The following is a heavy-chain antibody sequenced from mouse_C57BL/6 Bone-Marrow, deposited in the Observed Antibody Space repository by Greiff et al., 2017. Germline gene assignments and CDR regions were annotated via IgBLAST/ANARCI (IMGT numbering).Heavy chain of an antibody. Sequence: QVQLQQPGAELVKPGASVKLSCKASGYTFTSYWMHWVKQRPGQGLEWIGMIHPNSGSTNYNEKFKSKATLTVDKSSSTAYMQLSSLTSEDSAVYYCARWDYYYDDFDVWGTGTTVTVSS. V-gene: IGHV1-64*01. CDR2: IHPNSGST. J-gene: IGHJ1*03. CDR1: GYTFTSYW. CDR3: ARWDYYYDDFDV. D-gene: IGHD2-4*01.